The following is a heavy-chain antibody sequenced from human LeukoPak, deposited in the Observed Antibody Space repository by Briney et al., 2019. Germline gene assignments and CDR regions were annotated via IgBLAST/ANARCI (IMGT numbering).Heavy chain of an antibody. CDR3: ARGHPAAAGDY. CDR2: ISSSSSYI. Sequence: PGGSLRLSCAASGFTFGSYSMNWVRQAPGKGLEWVSSISSSSSYIYYADSVKGRFTISRDNAKNSLYLQMNSLRAEDTAVYYCARGHPAAAGDYWGQGTLVTVSS. V-gene: IGHV3-21*01. J-gene: IGHJ4*02. CDR1: GFTFGSYS. D-gene: IGHD6-13*01.